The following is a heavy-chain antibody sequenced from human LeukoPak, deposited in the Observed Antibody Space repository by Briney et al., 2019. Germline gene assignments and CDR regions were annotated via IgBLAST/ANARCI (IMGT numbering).Heavy chain of an antibody. CDR2: IHASENT. Sequence: SETLSLTCTFSGGSINNFYWSWIRQPAGKGLEWIGRIHASENTNYNPSLKSRVTMSVDTSKNQFSLKLSSVAAADTAVYYCARGSNYYGSGSAYYYYMNVWGKGTTVTVSS. J-gene: IGHJ6*03. D-gene: IGHD3-10*01. CDR1: GGSINNFY. V-gene: IGHV4-4*07. CDR3: ARGSNYYGSGSAYYYYMNV.